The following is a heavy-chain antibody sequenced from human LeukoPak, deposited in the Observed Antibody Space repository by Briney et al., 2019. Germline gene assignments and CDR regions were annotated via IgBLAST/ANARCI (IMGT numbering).Heavy chain of an antibody. CDR2: IIPIFGTA. J-gene: IGHJ4*02. V-gene: IGHV1-69*06. CDR1: GGTFSSYA. Sequence: SVKVSCKASGGTFSSYAISWVRQAPGQGLEWMGGIIPIFGTANYAQKFQGRVTITADKSTSTAYMELSSLRSEDTAVYYCARGLRGYSYGDFDYWGQGTLVTVSS. D-gene: IGHD5-18*01. CDR3: ARGLRGYSYGDFDY.